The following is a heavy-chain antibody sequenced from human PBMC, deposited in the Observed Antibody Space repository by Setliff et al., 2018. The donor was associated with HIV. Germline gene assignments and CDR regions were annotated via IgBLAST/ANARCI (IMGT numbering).Heavy chain of an antibody. J-gene: IGHJ5*02. V-gene: IGHV1-3*01. CDR3: ARDGCSGQRCYLFNWFDP. Sequence: ASVKVSCKASGYSFINHAMHWVRRAPGQRLEWMGWINVGSGKTQYSQEFQGRVTITRDTSATTAYMELSSLTSEDTAVYYCARDGCSGQRCYLFNWFDPWGQGTLVTVS. CDR1: GYSFINHA. CDR2: INVGSGKT. D-gene: IGHD2-15*01.